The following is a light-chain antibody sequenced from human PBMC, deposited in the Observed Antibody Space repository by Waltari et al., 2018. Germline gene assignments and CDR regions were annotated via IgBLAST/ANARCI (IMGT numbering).Light chain of an antibody. CDR3: LERSSWPPT. V-gene: IGKV3-11*01. Sequence: EIALTQSPVTLSFSPEDRATLSCRASQSVGRSLSWYQQKPGQPPRLFIYDASTRATGIPARISGSGSGTDFTLTIGSLEPEDFAVYFCLERSSWPPTFGGGTTVDIK. CDR2: DAS. CDR1: QSVGRS. J-gene: IGKJ4*01.